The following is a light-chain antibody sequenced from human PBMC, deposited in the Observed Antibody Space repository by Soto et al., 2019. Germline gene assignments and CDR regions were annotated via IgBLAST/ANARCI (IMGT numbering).Light chain of an antibody. Sequence: EIVMTQSPATLSVSPGERAALSCRASQSVGSKLAWYRQRPGQAPRLVIYDTSTRATGVPARFSGSGSGTDFTLTISGLQSEDFAVYYCQQYNDWPRTFGQGTKVDIK. J-gene: IGKJ1*01. CDR1: QSVGSK. V-gene: IGKV3-15*01. CDR3: QQYNDWPRT. CDR2: DTS.